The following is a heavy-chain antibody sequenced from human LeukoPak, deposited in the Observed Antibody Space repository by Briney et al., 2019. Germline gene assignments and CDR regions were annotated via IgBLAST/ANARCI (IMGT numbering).Heavy chain of an antibody. D-gene: IGHD1-26*01. CDR1: GFTFSSYS. Sequence: GGSLRLSCAASGFTFSSYSMNWVRQVPGKGLEWVSSISRRSESISYADSVKGRFTISRDNAKSSLYLQMNSLRAEDTAVYYCAVVGALYYFDYWGRGTLVTVSS. CDR3: AVVGALYYFDY. V-gene: IGHV3-21*06. J-gene: IGHJ4*02. CDR2: ISRRSESI.